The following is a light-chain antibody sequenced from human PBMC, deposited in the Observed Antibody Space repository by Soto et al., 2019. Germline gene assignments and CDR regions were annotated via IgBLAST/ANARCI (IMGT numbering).Light chain of an antibody. V-gene: IGKV3-20*01. CDR1: QSVSSSY. CDR3: QQYGSSPRLT. CDR2: GES. J-gene: IGKJ4*01. Sequence: EIVLTQSPGTLSLSPGERATLSCRASQSVSSSYLAWYQQKPGKAPRLLIYGESSRATGIPDRFSGSGYGTDFTLTISRLEPEDFAVYYCQQYGSSPRLTFGGGTKVEIK.